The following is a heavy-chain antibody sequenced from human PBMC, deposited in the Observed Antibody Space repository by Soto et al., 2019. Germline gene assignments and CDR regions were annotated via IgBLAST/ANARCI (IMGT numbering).Heavy chain of an antibody. V-gene: IGHV1-69*06. CDR1: GGTFRSYA. J-gene: IGHJ6*02. CDR2: IIPIFGTA. CDR3: ARGYCSGGSCYWPYYYGMDV. Sequence: SVQVSCKASGGTFRSYAISWVRQAPGQGLGWMGGIIPIFGTANYAQKFQGRVTITADKSTSTAYMELSSLRSEDTAVYYCARGYCSGGSCYWPYYYGMDVWGQGNTVTVSS. D-gene: IGHD2-15*01.